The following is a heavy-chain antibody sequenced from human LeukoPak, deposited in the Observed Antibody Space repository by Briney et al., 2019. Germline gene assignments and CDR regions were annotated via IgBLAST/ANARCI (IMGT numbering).Heavy chain of an antibody. CDR3: ARVSLGFDY. V-gene: IGHV1-18*04. J-gene: IGHJ4*02. CDR2: SSAYNGNT. D-gene: IGHD3-16*01. Sequence: ASVKLSCKASGYTFTSYGISWVRQPPGQGLEWVGWSSAYNGNTNYAQKLQGRGTITTDTSTSTAYMELRSLRSDDTAVYYCARVSLGFDYCGQGTLVTVSS. CDR1: GYTFTSYG.